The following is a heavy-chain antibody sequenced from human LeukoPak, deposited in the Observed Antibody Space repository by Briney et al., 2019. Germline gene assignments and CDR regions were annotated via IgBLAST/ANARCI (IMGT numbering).Heavy chain of an antibody. D-gene: IGHD3/OR15-3a*01. CDR1: GFTFSTYG. V-gene: IGHV3-23*01. CDR2: ISGSGGST. Sequence: GGSLRLSCAACGFTFSTYGMSWVRQAPGKGLKLFPGISGSGGSTYYAASVKGRFTISRDNSKNTLYLQMNSLRAEDTAVYYCAKVPLRTGLKYFDYWGQGTRVSVSS. CDR3: AKVPLRTGLKYFDY. J-gene: IGHJ4*02.